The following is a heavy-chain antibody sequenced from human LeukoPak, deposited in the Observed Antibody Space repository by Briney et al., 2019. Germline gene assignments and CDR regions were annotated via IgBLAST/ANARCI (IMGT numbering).Heavy chain of an antibody. CDR1: GGSISSYY. CDR3: ARGFLYYYYMDV. CDR2: IYYSGST. V-gene: IGHV4-59*01. Sequence: SETLSLTCTVSGGSISSYYWSWIRQPPGKGLEWIGYIYYSGSTNYNPSLKSRVTISVDTSKNQFSLKLSSVTAADTAAYYCARGFLYYYYMDVWGKGTTVTISS. J-gene: IGHJ6*03. D-gene: IGHD2/OR15-2a*01.